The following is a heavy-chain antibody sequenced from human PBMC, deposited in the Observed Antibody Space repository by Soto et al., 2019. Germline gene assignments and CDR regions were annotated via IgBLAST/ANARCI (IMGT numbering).Heavy chain of an antibody. D-gene: IGHD6-13*01. Sequence: GASVKVSCKASGYTCTSYGISWVRQAPGQGLEWMGWISAYNGNTNYAQKLQGRVTMTTDTSTSTAYMELRSLRSDDTAVYYCARDSPLPRTIAAGQYYYYGMDVWGQGTTVTVSS. CDR2: ISAYNGNT. J-gene: IGHJ6*02. V-gene: IGHV1-18*04. CDR3: ARDSPLPRTIAAGQYYYYGMDV. CDR1: GYTCTSYG.